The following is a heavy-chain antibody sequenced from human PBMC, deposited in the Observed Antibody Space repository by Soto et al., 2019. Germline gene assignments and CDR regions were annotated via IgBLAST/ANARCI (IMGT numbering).Heavy chain of an antibody. J-gene: IGHJ4*02. CDR2: FRAGGDDGTT. Sequence: GGSLRLSCVASGFTFSSYSMSWVRQAPGKGLEWVSGFRAGGDDGTTYYADSVKGQFTISRDNSKNTLFLQMNSLRAEDTAIYYCAKKVNSGSGSQYFDYFGQGTLVTVSS. D-gene: IGHD3-10*01. CDR3: AKKVNSGSGSQYFDY. CDR1: GFTFSSYS. V-gene: IGHV3-23*01.